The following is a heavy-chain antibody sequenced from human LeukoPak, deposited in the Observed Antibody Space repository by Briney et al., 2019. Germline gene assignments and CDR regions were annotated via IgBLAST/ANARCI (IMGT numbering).Heavy chain of an antibody. Sequence: QTGGSLRLSCAASGFTFSSYWTSWVRQAPGKGLEWVANIKQDGSEKYYVDSVKGRFTISRDNAKNSLYLQMNSLRAEDTAVYYCARDYDSSGYYYSDYWGQGTLVTVSS. D-gene: IGHD3-22*01. CDR3: ARDYDSSGYYYSDY. J-gene: IGHJ4*02. CDR1: GFTFSSYW. V-gene: IGHV3-7*01. CDR2: IKQDGSEK.